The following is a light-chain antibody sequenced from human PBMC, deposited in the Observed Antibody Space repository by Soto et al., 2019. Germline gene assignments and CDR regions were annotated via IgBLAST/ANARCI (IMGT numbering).Light chain of an antibody. V-gene: IGLV2-14*01. Sequence: QSVLTQPASVSGSPGQSITISCTGTSSDVGGYNYVSWYQQHPGKAPKLMIYEVSNRPSGVSDRFSGSRSGNTASLTISGLQAEDESDYYCISYTTSNTCVFGTGTKVTVL. J-gene: IGLJ1*01. CDR2: EVS. CDR3: ISYTTSNTCV. CDR1: SSDVGGYNY.